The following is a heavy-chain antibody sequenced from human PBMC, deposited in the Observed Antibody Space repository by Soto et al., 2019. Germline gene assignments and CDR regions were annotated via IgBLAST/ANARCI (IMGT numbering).Heavy chain of an antibody. J-gene: IGHJ4*02. CDR1: GGTFSSCS. CDR2: IIPIFGTA. CDR3: ARDGGRHSGGIDY. Sequence: QVQLVQSGAEVQKPGSSVKFSCKASGGTFSSCSINWVRQAPGQGLEWMGEIIPIFGTANYAQKFQGRVTITADESTSTAYMELSSLRSEDTAVYYCARDGGRHSGGIDYWGQGTLVTVSS. D-gene: IGHD1-26*01. V-gene: IGHV1-69*01.